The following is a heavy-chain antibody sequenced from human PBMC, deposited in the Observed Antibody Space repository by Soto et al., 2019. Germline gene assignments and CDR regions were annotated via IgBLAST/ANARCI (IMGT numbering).Heavy chain of an antibody. V-gene: IGHV3-21*01. D-gene: IGHD2-2*01. CDR2: ISGSTSYT. J-gene: IGHJ6*03. Sequence: EVQLVESGGGLVKPGGSLRLSCAASGFSFSDYSMNWVRQAPGKGLEWVSSISGSTSYTYYADSLQGRFTVSRDNAEKSLYLRMNSLRAEDTAVYYCARDGAFCSGTGCRDYYHYMDFWGKGTTVTVSS. CDR3: ARDGAFCSGTGCRDYYHYMDF. CDR1: GFSFSDYS.